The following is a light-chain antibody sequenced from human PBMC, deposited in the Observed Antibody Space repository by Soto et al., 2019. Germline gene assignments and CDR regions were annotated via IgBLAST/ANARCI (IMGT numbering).Light chain of an antibody. J-gene: IGKJ1*01. CDR3: QQYGSSPET. Sequence: EIVLTQSPATLSLSPGERATLSCRASQSVSSYLAWYQQKPGQAPRLLIYDASNRATGIPARFSGSGSGTDLTITISRLEPEDFEVYYCQQYGSSPETFGQGTKVDIK. V-gene: IGKV3-20*01. CDR1: QSVSSY. CDR2: DAS.